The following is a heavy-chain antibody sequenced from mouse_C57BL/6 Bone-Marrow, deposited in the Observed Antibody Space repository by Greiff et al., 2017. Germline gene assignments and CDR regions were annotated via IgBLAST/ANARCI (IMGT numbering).Heavy chain of an antibody. CDR2: IYPGSGST. J-gene: IGHJ2*01. D-gene: IGHD2-3*01. CDR3: APMISYYFDY. V-gene: IGHV1-55*01. Sequence: QVQLQQSGAELVKPGASVKMSCKASGYTFTSYWITWVKQRPGQGLEWIGDIYPGSGSTNYNEKFKSKATLTVDTSSITAYMQLSSLTSEDSAVYYCAPMISYYFDYWGQGTTLTVSS. CDR1: GYTFTSYW.